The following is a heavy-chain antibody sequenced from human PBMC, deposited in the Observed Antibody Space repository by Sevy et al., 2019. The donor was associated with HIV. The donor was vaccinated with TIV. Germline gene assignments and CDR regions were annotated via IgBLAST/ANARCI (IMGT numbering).Heavy chain of an antibody. CDR2: ISPMNGDT. D-gene: IGHD2-15*01. CDR1: GYTFTGYY. CDR3: ARAYCSDGSCYEGAY. Sequence: ASVKVSCKASGYTFTGYYIHWVRQAPGQGLEWMGRISPMNGDTDYAQKFQGMVTMTRDTSISAAYLDVTRLRSDDTATYYCARAYCSDGSCYEGAYWGQGPLVTVSS. V-gene: IGHV1-2*06. J-gene: IGHJ4*02.